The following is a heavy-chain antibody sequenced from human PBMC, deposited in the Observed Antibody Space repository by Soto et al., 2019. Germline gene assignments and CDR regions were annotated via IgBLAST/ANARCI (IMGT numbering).Heavy chain of an antibody. CDR1: GFTFSSYS. J-gene: IGHJ6*02. V-gene: IGHV3-48*01. Sequence: EVQLVESGGGLVQPGGSLRLYCAASGFTFSSYSMNWVRQAPGKGLEWVSYISSSSSTIYYADSVKGRFTISRDNAKNSLYLQMNSLRAEDTAVYYCARTRYGMDVWGQGTTVTVSS. CDR3: ARTRYGMDV. CDR2: ISSSSSTI.